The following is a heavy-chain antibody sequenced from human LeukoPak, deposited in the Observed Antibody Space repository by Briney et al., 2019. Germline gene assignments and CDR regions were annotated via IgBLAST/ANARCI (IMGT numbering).Heavy chain of an antibody. V-gene: IGHV3-7*01. J-gene: IGHJ5*01. Sequence: GGSLRLSCAASGFTFSTYWMSWVRQTPGKGLEWVANIKEDGSRQYYVDSVKGRFTISRDNAKNSLYLQMNSLRIEDTAVYYCARDGGGYDSWGQGTLVTVSS. D-gene: IGHD5-24*01. CDR3: ARDGGGYDS. CDR2: IKEDGSRQ. CDR1: GFTFSTYW.